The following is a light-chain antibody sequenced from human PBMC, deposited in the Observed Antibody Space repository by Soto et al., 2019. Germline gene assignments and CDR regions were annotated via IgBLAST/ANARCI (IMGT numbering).Light chain of an antibody. J-gene: IGKJ1*01. CDR2: GAS. CDR3: QQYGSSPWT. Sequence: EIVLTQSPGTLSLSPGERATLSCRASQCVSSSYLAWYQQKPGQAPRLLIYGASSRATGIPDRFSGSGSGTDFAVTISRLEPKDFAVYYCQQYGSSPWTFGQGTKVEIK. CDR1: QCVSSSY. V-gene: IGKV3-20*01.